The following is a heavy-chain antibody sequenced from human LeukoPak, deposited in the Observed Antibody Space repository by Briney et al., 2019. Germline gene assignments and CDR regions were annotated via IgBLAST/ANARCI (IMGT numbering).Heavy chain of an antibody. D-gene: IGHD6-19*01. Sequence: GGSLRLSCVASGFSFSAYIMHWVRQAPGKGLEYVSAIRSDGSSTFYPNSVKGRFTISRDNSKRTLYLQMGSLRAEDTAVYYCTRRYGGHSGWAGYHDSWGQGTLVTVSS. CDR1: GFSFSAYI. V-gene: IGHV3-64*01. J-gene: IGHJ4*02. CDR2: IRSDGSST. CDR3: TRRYGGHSGWAGYHDS.